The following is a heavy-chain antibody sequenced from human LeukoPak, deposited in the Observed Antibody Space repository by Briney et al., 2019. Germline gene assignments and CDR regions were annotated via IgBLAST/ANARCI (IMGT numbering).Heavy chain of an antibody. D-gene: IGHD5-12*01. J-gene: IGHJ5*02. V-gene: IGHV4-59*01. CDR1: GGSISSYY. CDR3: AKVIVATKYNWFDP. Sequence: SETLSLTCTVSGGSISSYYWSWIRQPPGKGLEWIGYIYYSGSTNYNPSLKSRVTISVDTSKNQFSLKLSPVTAADTAVYYCAKVIVATKYNWFDPWGQGTLVTVSS. CDR2: IYYSGST.